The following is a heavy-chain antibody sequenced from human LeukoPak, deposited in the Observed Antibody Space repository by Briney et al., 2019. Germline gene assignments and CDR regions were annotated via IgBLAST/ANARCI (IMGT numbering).Heavy chain of an antibody. CDR1: GGSFSGYY. D-gene: IGHD4-17*01. V-gene: IGHV4-34*01. J-gene: IGHJ5*02. CDR3: ARGDRYGDYNWFDP. Sequence: SESLSLTCAVYGGSFSGYYWSWIRQPPGKGLEWIGEINHSGSTNYNPSLKSRVTISVDTSKNQFSLKLSSVTAADTAVYYCARGDRYGDYNWFDPWGQGTLVTVSS. CDR2: INHSGST.